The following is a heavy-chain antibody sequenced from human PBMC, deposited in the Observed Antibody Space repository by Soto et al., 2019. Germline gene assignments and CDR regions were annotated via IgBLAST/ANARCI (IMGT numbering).Heavy chain of an antibody. CDR2: IYWDNDR. V-gene: IGHV2-5*02. CDR1: GFSFNTRGVG. D-gene: IGHD6-19*01. Sequence: QITLKESGPSLIKPTQTLALTCTFSGFSFNTRGVGVAWIRQPPGKTLEWLAVIYWDNDRRYRPSLTDRLSITNDMSTKQMVLTMTNVDPVDTCTYYCAHLVPGPLSFAYWGQGARVTVSS. CDR3: AHLVPGPLSFAY. J-gene: IGHJ4*02.